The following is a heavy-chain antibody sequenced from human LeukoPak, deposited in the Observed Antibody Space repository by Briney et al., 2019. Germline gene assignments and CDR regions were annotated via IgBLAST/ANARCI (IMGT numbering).Heavy chain of an antibody. D-gene: IGHD3-10*01. Sequence: GGSLRLPCAASGFTFSNYWVHWVRHAPGKGLVWVSRINRDGSTTKYADSVKGRFTVSRDNAKNTLNLQMNSLRAEDTAVYYCAGDKRSGESSEIDYWGQGTLVTVSS. J-gene: IGHJ4*02. CDR3: AGDKRSGESSEIDY. CDR2: INRDGSTT. V-gene: IGHV3-74*03. CDR1: GFTFSNYW.